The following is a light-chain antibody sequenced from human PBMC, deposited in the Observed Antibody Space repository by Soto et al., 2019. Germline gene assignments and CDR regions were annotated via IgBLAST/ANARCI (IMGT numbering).Light chain of an antibody. Sequence: EIVLTQSPGTLSLSPGERATLSCRASQSVSNNYLAWYQQKPGQAPRLLIYGASSRATGIPDRFGGSGSGRDFNFTISRLEPEDLAVYYCQQYGSPHWTFGQGTKVDIK. V-gene: IGKV3-20*01. J-gene: IGKJ1*01. CDR2: GAS. CDR3: QQYGSPHWT. CDR1: QSVSNNY.